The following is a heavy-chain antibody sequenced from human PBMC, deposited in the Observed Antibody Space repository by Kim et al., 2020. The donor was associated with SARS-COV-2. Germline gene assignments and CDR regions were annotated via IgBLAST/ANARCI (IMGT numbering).Heavy chain of an antibody. CDR2: INHSGST. J-gene: IGHJ4*02. Sequence: SETLSLTCAVYGGSFSGYYWSWIRQPPGKGLEWIGEINHSGSTNYNPSLKSRVTISVDTSKNQFSLKLSSVTAADTAVYYCASMVRGGPFDYWGQGTLVTVSS. V-gene: IGHV4-34*01. CDR3: ASMVRGGPFDY. CDR1: GGSFSGYY. D-gene: IGHD3-10*01.